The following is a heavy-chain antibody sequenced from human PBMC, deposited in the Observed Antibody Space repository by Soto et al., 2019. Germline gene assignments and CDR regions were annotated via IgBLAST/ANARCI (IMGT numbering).Heavy chain of an antibody. CDR1: GFTFSSYA. J-gene: IGHJ5*02. CDR2: ISSNGGST. CDR3: VKPYSSSWYLFDP. D-gene: IGHD6-13*01. Sequence: PGGSLRLSCSASGFTFSSYAMHWVRQAPGKGLEYVSAISSNGGSTYYADSVKGRFTISRVNSKNTLYLQMSSLRAEDTAVYYCVKPYSSSWYLFDPWGQGTLVTVSS. V-gene: IGHV3-64D*08.